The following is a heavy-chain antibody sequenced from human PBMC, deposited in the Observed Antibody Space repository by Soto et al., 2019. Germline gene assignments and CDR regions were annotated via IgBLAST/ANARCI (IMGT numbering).Heavy chain of an antibody. D-gene: IGHD3-10*01. J-gene: IGHJ6*02. CDR1: GFTFSSYE. CDR3: ARWGSGVGYGLDV. Sequence: GGSLRLSCAAYGFTFSSYEVNWVREAPGKGLEWVSYMSSRDNTIYYSDSVKGRFTISRDNAKTSLYLQMNSLRAEDTAVYYCARWGSGVGYGLDVWGQGTTVTVSS. CDR2: MSSRDNTI. V-gene: IGHV3-48*03.